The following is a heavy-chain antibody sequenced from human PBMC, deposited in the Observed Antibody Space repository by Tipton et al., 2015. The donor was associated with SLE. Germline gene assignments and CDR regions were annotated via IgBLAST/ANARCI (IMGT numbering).Heavy chain of an antibody. V-gene: IGHV4-38-2*02. CDR2: IYHTGST. CDR3: ASELLRDYFSAWGPDY. D-gene: IGHD6-19*01. CDR1: LYSISSGFF. J-gene: IGHJ4*02. Sequence: TLSLTCTVSLYSISSGFFWGWIRQPPGKGLEWIGTIYHTGSTYYNPSLKSRVTLSVDKSKNQFSLNLRSVTVADTAVYYCASELLRDYFSAWGPDYWGQGTLVTVSA.